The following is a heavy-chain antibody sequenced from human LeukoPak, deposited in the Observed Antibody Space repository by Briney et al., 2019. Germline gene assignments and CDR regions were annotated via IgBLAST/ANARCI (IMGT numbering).Heavy chain of an antibody. CDR1: GGSISSYY. D-gene: IGHD3-22*01. CDR2: IYYSGST. J-gene: IGHJ3*02. CDR3: ARLPLHYYDGSAHLGLRAFDI. V-gene: IGHV4-59*08. Sequence: SETLSLTCTVSGGSISSYYWSWTRQPPGKGLEWIGYIYYSGSTNYNPSLKSRVTISVDTSKNQFSLKLSSVTAADTAVYYCARLPLHYYDGSAHLGLRAFDIWGQGTMVTVSS.